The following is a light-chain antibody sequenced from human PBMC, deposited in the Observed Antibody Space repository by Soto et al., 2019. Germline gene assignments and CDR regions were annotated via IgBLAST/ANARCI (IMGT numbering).Light chain of an antibody. Sequence: EIVLTQSPATLSLSPGERATLSCRASQSVSSYLAWYQHKPGQAPRLLIYDASNRATGIPARFSGSGSGTDFPLTISSLEPEDFAVYYCQQRSNWPPFGGGTKVEIK. CDR3: QQRSNWPP. J-gene: IGKJ4*01. CDR1: QSVSSY. V-gene: IGKV3-11*01. CDR2: DAS.